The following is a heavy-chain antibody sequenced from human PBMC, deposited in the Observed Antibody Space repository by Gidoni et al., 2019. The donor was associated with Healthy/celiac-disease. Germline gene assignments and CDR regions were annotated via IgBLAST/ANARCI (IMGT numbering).Heavy chain of an antibody. CDR2: ISGSGGST. V-gene: IGHV3-23*01. Sequence: EVQLLESGGGLVQPGGSLRLSCSASGFTFSSYAMSWVRQAPGKGLEWVSAISGSGGSTYYADSVKGRFTISRDNSKNTLYLQMNSLRAEDTAVYYCANSVVVTAMNDYWGQGTLVTVSS. CDR3: ANSVVVTAMNDY. D-gene: IGHD2-21*02. CDR1: GFTFSSYA. J-gene: IGHJ4*02.